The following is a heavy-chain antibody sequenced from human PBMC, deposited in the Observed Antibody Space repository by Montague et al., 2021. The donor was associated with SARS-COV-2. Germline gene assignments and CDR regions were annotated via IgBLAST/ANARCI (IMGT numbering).Heavy chain of an antibody. CDR3: ARILSYYYGMDV. J-gene: IGHJ6*02. V-gene: IGHV3-33*01. CDR2: IWYDGSNK. CDR1: GFTFSSYG. D-gene: IGHD2-15*01. Sequence: SLRLSCAASGFTFSSYGMHWVRQAPGKGLEWVAVIWYDGSNKYYADSVKGRFTISRDNSKNTLYLQMNSLRAEGTAVYYCARILSYYYGMDVWGQGTTVTVSS.